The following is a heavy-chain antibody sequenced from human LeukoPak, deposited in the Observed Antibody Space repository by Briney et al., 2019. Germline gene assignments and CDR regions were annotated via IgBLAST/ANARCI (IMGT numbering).Heavy chain of an antibody. J-gene: IGHJ3*02. CDR1: GGSISSYY. D-gene: IGHD1-26*01. Sequence: SETLSLTCTVSGGSISSYYWSWIRQPPGKGLEWIGYIYYSGSTNCNPSLKSRVTISVDTSKNQFSLKLSSVTAADTAVYYCARVGSSVAFDIWVQATIATVSS. CDR3: ARVGSSVAFDI. CDR2: IYYSGST. V-gene: IGHV4-59*01.